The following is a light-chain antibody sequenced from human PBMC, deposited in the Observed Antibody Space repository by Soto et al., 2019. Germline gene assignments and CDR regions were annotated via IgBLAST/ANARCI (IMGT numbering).Light chain of an antibody. CDR1: SSDVGAYNY. CDR2: GVT. Sequence: QSALTQPASVSGSPGQSITISCTGTSSDVGAYNYVSWYQQYPGKAPKLMIYGVTNRPSGVSNRFSGSKTGNTASLTISGLQAEDEADYYCSSYTDRNNLVFGTGTKVTVL. J-gene: IGLJ1*01. CDR3: SSYTDRNNLV. V-gene: IGLV2-14*01.